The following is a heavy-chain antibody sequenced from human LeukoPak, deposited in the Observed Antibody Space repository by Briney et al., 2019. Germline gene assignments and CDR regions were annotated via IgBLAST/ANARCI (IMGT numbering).Heavy chain of an antibody. D-gene: IGHD4-17*01. V-gene: IGHV4-34*01. Sequence: SETLSLTCAVYGGSFSGYYWSWIRQPPGKGLEWIGEINHSGNTNYNPSLKSRVTISVDTSKNQFSLKLSSVTAADTAVYYCARGSTTVTPWGQGTLVTVSS. CDR1: GGSFSGYY. CDR3: ARGSTTVTP. CDR2: INHSGNT. J-gene: IGHJ4*02.